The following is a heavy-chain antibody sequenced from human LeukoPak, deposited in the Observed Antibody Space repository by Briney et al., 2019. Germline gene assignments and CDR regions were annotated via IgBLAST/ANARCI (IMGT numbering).Heavy chain of an antibody. J-gene: IGHJ4*02. V-gene: IGHV3-74*01. CDR1: GFTFSSYW. CDR3: ARIMITFGGVRDFDY. D-gene: IGHD3-16*01. CDR2: INSDGSST. Sequence: PGGSLRRSCAASGFTFSSYWMHWVRQAPGKGLVWVSRINSDGSSTSYADSVKGRFTISRDNAKNTLYLQMNSLRAEDTAVYYCARIMITFGGVRDFDYRGQGTLVTVSS.